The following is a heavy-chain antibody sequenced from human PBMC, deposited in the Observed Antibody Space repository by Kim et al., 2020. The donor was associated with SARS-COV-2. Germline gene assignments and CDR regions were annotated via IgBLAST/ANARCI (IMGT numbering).Heavy chain of an antibody. Sequence: AASGFTFSDFSINWVRRAPGKGLEWVSHISGDSSDIYYADSVKGRFTISRDNVQNSLHLQMNRLRVEDTAVYYCARQAGTSASDYWGQGTLAT. CDR1: GFTFSDFS. V-gene: IGHV3-21*05. J-gene: IGHJ4*02. CDR3: ARQAGTSASDY. D-gene: IGHD6-19*01. CDR2: ISGDSSDI.